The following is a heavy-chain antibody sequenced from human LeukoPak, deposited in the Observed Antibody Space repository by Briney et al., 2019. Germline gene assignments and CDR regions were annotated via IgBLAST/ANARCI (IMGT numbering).Heavy chain of an antibody. J-gene: IGHJ4*02. D-gene: IGHD6-13*01. Sequence: PSETLSLTCAVYGGSFSGYYWSWIRQPPGKGLGWIGEINHSGSTNYNPSLKSRVTISVDTSKNRFSLKLSSVTAADTAVYYCARGRRRAIAAAGTIDYWGQGTLVTVSS. CDR3: ARGRRRAIAAAGTIDY. CDR1: GGSFSGYY. CDR2: INHSGST. V-gene: IGHV4-34*01.